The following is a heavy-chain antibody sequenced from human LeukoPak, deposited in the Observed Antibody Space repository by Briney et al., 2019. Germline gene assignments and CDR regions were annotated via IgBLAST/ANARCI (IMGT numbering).Heavy chain of an antibody. J-gene: IGHJ4*02. Sequence: SSETLSLTCAVYGGSFSGYYWSWIRQPPGKGLEWIGEINHSGSINYNPSLKSRVTISVDTSKNQFSLKLSSVTAADTAVYYCARRAYYYDSWGQGTLVTVSS. CDR2: INHSGSI. CDR1: GGSFSGYY. D-gene: IGHD3-22*01. CDR3: ARRAYYYDS. V-gene: IGHV4-34*01.